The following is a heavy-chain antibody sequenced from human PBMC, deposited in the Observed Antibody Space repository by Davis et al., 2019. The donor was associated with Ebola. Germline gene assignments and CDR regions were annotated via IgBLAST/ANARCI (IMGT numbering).Heavy chain of an antibody. Sequence: SVKVSCKASGYTFTGYYMHWVRQAPGQGLEWMGGIIPIFGTANYAQKFQGRVTITADESTSTAYMELSSLRSEDTAVYYCARDYPRYGMDVWGQGTTVTVSS. CDR3: ARDYPRYGMDV. CDR2: IIPIFGTA. CDR1: GYTFTGYY. J-gene: IGHJ6*02. V-gene: IGHV1-69*13.